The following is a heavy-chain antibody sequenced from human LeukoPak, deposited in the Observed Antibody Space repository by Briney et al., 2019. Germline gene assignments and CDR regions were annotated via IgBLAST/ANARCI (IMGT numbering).Heavy chain of an antibody. Sequence: GGSLRLSCAASGLRFGSYWMNWVRQAPGKGLEWVSYISSSGSTIYYADSVKGRFTISRDNAKNSLYLQMNSLRAEDTAVYYCARDEGWWELPGAFDIWGQGTMVTVSS. CDR3: ARDEGWWELPGAFDI. CDR1: GLRFGSYW. V-gene: IGHV3-48*01. CDR2: ISSSGSTI. D-gene: IGHD1-26*01. J-gene: IGHJ3*02.